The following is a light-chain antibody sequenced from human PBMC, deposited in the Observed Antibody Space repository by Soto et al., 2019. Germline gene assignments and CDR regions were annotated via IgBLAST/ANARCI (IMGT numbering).Light chain of an antibody. CDR1: QSISSW. CDR2: DAS. Sequence: DIQMTPSPSTLSASVGDRVTITCRASQSISSWLAWYQQKPGKAPKLLIYDASSLESGVPSRFSGSGSGTEITLTISSLQPDDFATYYCQQYNSYRTFGQGTKVDIK. CDR3: QQYNSYRT. V-gene: IGKV1-5*01. J-gene: IGKJ1*01.